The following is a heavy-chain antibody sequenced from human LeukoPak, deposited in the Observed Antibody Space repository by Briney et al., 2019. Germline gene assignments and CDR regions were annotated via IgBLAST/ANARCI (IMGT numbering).Heavy chain of an antibody. D-gene: IGHD2-2*02. CDR3: AKDLDCSSTSCYMVLYYYYGMDV. CDR1: GFSFSNYA. V-gene: IGHV3-23*01. Sequence: GGSLRLSCVASGFSFSNYAMTWVRQAPGKGLEWVSAMTGPGYSIYYADSVRGRFSISRDNSKNTLYLQMNSLRAEDTAVYYCAKDLDCSSTSCYMVLYYYYGMDVWGQGTTVTVSS. CDR2: MTGPGYSI. J-gene: IGHJ6*02.